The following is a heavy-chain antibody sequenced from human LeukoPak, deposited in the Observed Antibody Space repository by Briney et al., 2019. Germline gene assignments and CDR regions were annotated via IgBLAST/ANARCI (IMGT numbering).Heavy chain of an antibody. V-gene: IGHV4-61*01. D-gene: IGHD5-12*01. Sequence: SETLSLTCTVSGGSISSGSYYWSWIRQPPGKGLEWIGYIYYSGSTNYNPSLKSRVTISVDTSKNQFSLKLSSVTAADTAVYYCASYSGYDKTFDYWGQGTLVTVSS. CDR3: ASYSGYDKTFDY. J-gene: IGHJ4*02. CDR2: IYYSGST. CDR1: GGSISSGSYY.